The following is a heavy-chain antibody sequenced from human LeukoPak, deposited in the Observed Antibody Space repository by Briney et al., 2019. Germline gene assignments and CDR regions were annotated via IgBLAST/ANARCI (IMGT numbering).Heavy chain of an antibody. CDR1: GFIFSSYG. J-gene: IGHJ4*02. V-gene: IGHV3-23*01. D-gene: IGHD3-16*02. CDR2: ISGSGGST. CDR3: AKDRTFYRLIELGY. Sequence: GGSLRLSCAASGFIFSSYGMSWVRQAPGKGLEWVSAISGSGGSTYYTDSVKGRFTISRDNSKNTLYLQMNSLRAEDTAVYYCAKDRTFYRLIELGYWGQGTLVTVSS.